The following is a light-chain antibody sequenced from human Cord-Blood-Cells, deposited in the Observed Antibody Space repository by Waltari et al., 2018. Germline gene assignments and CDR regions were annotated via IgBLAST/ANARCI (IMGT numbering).Light chain of an antibody. V-gene: IGLV2-8*01. CDR3: SSYAGSNVYV. CDR1: SSDVGGYNY. J-gene: IGLJ1*01. Sequence: QSALTQPPSASGSPGQSVTISCTGTSSDVGGYNYVSWYQPHTGKAPKLMIYEVITRPSGVPDRFSGSKSGNTASLTVSGLQAEDEADYYCSSYAGSNVYVFGTGTKVTVL. CDR2: EVI.